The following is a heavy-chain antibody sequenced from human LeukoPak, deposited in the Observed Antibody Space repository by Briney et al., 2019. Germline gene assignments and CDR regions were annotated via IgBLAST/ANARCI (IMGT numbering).Heavy chain of an antibody. CDR1: GGSISSYY. D-gene: IGHD6-19*01. J-gene: IGHJ4*02. CDR2: IYYSGST. V-gene: IGHV4-59*08. Sequence: SGTLSLTCTVSGGSISSYYWSWIRQPPGKGLEWIGYIYYSGSTNYNPSPKTRVTISVDTSKNQFSLKLSSVTAADTAVYYCARKGSSGWIFDYWGQGTLVTVSS. CDR3: ARKGSSGWIFDY.